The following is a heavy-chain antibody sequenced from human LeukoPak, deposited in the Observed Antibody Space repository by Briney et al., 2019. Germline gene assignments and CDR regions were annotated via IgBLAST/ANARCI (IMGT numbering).Heavy chain of an antibody. CDR3: AIKYYDTSGYQDYFFYMDV. D-gene: IGHD3-22*01. J-gene: IGHJ6*03. Sequence: PGGSLRLSCAASGFTFSSYSMNWVRQAPGKGLEWVSSISSVSTIYYADSVKGRFTFSRDNAKNSLYLQMNSLRAEDTAVYYCAIKYYDTSGYQDYFFYMDVWGKGTTVTVSS. CDR2: ISSVSTI. V-gene: IGHV3-21*01. CDR1: GFTFSSYS.